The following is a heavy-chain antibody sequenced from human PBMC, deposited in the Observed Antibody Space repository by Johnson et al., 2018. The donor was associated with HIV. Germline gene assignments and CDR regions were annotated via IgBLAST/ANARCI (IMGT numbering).Heavy chain of an antibody. Sequence: VQVVESGGGVVQPGGSLRLSCAASGFTFSSYGMHWVRQAPGKGLEWVAFIRYDGSNKYYADSVKGRFTISRDNSKNTLYLQMNSLRAEDTAVYYCAKVCYSGSYLDVFDIWGLGTMVTVSS. D-gene: IGHD1-26*01. J-gene: IGHJ3*02. CDR2: IRYDGSNK. CDR1: GFTFSSYG. CDR3: AKVCYSGSYLDVFDI. V-gene: IGHV3-30*02.